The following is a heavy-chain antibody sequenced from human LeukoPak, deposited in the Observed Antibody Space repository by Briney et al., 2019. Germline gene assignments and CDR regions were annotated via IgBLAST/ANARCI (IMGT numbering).Heavy chain of an antibody. V-gene: IGHV1-3*01. Sequence: ASVKVSCKASGYTFTSYAMHWVRQAPGQRLEWMGWINAGNGNTKYSQKFRGRVTITRDTSVSTAYMELSSLRSEDTAVYYCARVFNGSYYQPFDYWGQGTLVTVSS. CDR1: GYTFTSYA. CDR2: INAGNGNT. D-gene: IGHD1-26*01. CDR3: ARVFNGSYYQPFDY. J-gene: IGHJ4*02.